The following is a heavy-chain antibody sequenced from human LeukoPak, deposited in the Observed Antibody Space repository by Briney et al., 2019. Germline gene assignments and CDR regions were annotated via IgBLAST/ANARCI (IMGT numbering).Heavy chain of an antibody. CDR2: IYYRGST. D-gene: IGHD5-24*01. Sequence: PSETLSLTCIVSGGSISGYYWSWIRQPPGKGLEWIGNIYYRGSTNYNPSLNSRVIMSVDTTNNQFSLRLSSVTAADTAIYYCARVGDGYNYFPYYYMDFWGKGTTVIVSS. V-gene: IGHV4-59*01. J-gene: IGHJ6*03. CDR1: GGSISGYY. CDR3: ARVGDGYNYFPYYYMDF.